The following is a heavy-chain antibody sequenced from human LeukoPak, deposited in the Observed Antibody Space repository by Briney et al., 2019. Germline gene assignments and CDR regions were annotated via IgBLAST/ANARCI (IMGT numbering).Heavy chain of an antibody. Sequence: ASVKVSCKPSGYIFSDYHIHWVRQAPGQGLEWMGWINPKSGDTNYAQKFQGRVTMTRDTSISTAYMELSRLRSDDTAVYYCARDDGSGSPEFDYWGQGTLVTVSS. CDR1: GYIFSDYH. CDR2: INPKSGDT. V-gene: IGHV1-2*02. J-gene: IGHJ4*02. D-gene: IGHD3-10*01. CDR3: ARDDGSGSPEFDY.